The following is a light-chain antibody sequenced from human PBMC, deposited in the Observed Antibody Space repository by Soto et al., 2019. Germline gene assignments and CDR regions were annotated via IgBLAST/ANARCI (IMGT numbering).Light chain of an antibody. CDR1: SGSVSSSHY. CDR3: ALYLSGGIFV. Sequence: QTVVTQEPSFSVSPGRTVTLTCGLTSGSVSSSHYPSCYQQTPGQPPRTLLYNTNIRSSGVPDRFSGFIVGNKAALTITGAQADHECDYYCALYLSGGIFVFGGGTKLTVL. J-gene: IGLJ3*02. V-gene: IGLV8-61*01. CDR2: NTN.